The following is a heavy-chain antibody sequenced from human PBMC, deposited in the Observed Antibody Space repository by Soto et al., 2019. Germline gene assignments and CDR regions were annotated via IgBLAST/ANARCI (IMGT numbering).Heavy chain of an antibody. Sequence: QVQLLESGGGVVQPGRSLRLSCAASGFTFSSYGMHWVRQAPGKGLEWVAVISYDGSNKYYADSVKGRFTISRDNSKNTLYPQMTGLRAEATAVYYCANNSPHDSWGQGTLVTVSS. CDR1: GFTFSSYG. J-gene: IGHJ4*02. CDR3: ANNSPHDS. D-gene: IGHD5-18*01. CDR2: ISYDGSNK. V-gene: IGHV3-30*18.